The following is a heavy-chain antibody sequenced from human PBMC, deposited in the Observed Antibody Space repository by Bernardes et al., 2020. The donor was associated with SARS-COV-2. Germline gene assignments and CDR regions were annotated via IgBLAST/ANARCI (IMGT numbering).Heavy chain of an antibody. CDR2: IYTSGST. Sequence: SETLSLTCTVSGGSISSYYWSWIRQPAGKGLEWIGRIYTSGSTNYNPSLKSRVTMSVDTSKNQFSLKLSSVTAADTAVYYCARDIVVVPAARAQGFYYYYYGMDVWGQGTTVTVSS. D-gene: IGHD2-2*01. CDR1: GGSISSYY. J-gene: IGHJ6*02. CDR3: ARDIVVVPAARAQGFYYYYYGMDV. V-gene: IGHV4-4*07.